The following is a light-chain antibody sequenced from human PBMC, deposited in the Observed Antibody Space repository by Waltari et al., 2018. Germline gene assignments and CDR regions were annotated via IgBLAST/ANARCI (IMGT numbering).Light chain of an antibody. CDR3: AAWDDSLSVSYV. CDR1: NSNIGRNS. J-gene: IGLJ1*01. V-gene: IGLV1-47*01. Sequence: QSVLTQPPSASGTPGQTVTISCSGTNSNIGRNSVFWYQQLPGTAPKLLIYRSNQPPAGVPNRFSGSKSRTSASLAISGLRSEDEADYYCAAWDDSLSVSYVFGSGTKVTV. CDR2: RSN.